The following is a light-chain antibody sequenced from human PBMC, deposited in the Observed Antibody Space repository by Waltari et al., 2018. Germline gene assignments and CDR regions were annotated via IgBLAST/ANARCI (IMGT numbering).Light chain of an antibody. V-gene: IGKV3-15*01. Sequence: EIMMTQSPATLSKSPGESATLSCRARQSLGSNLAWYQQRPGQAPMLVIYGASTRATGVPPRFSGRGSGTEFTLTISSLQSEDFAVYYCQQYNNWPPGTFGQGTKVEIK. CDR1: QSLGSN. J-gene: IGKJ1*01. CDR3: QQYNNWPPGT. CDR2: GAS.